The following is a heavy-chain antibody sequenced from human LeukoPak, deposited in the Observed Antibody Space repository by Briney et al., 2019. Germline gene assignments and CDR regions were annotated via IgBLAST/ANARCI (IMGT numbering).Heavy chain of an antibody. CDR2: IKSKTDGGTV. D-gene: IGHD4-11*01. V-gene: IGHV3-15*01. Sequence: PGGSLRFSCAASGLTFTNAWMSWVRQAPGKGLEWVGRIKSKTDGGTVDYAPPVKGRFTISRDDSRNTLSLQMNFLKTEDTAVYYCTTDPGNYEIFWGQGTLVSVSS. J-gene: IGHJ4*02. CDR3: TTDPGNYEIF. CDR1: GLTFTNAW.